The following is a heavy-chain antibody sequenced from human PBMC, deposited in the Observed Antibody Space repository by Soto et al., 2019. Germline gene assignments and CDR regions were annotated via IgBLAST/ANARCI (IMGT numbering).Heavy chain of an antibody. CDR3: ARVAAFWSNYVHYYSAMDV. CDR1: STSSYY. D-gene: IGHD3-10*01. Sequence: PSETLSLTCNGSTSSYYWAWIRKPPGRGLEWIGSVSSTGSTKYNPSLKSRVTISIDTSRSQFTLQVTSVTAADTAVYYCARVAAFWSNYVHYYSAMDVWGHGTTVTVSS. CDR2: VSSTGST. J-gene: IGHJ6*02. V-gene: IGHV4-59*01.